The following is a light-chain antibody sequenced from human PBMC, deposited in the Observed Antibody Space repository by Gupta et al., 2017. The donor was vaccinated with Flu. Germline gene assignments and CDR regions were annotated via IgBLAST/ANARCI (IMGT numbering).Light chain of an antibody. CDR2: DAT. CDR3: QQYDDLPLT. Sequence: DIQMTQSPSSLSTSVGGRVTITCQASHDISNYLNWHQQRPGKAPKLLIYDATNLETGVPSRFSGSGAGTDFTFTITDLQPEDVATYYCQQYDDLPLTFGGGTRVEIK. J-gene: IGKJ4*01. V-gene: IGKV1-33*01. CDR1: HDISNY.